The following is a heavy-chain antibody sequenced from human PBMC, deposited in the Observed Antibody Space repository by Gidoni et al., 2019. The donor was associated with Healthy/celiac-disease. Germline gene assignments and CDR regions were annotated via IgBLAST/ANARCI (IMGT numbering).Heavy chain of an antibody. CDR1: GGSISSSSYY. J-gene: IGHJ4*02. V-gene: IGHV4-39*01. Sequence: QLQLQESGPGLVKPSETLSLTCTVSGGSISSSSYYWGWIRQPPGKGLEWIGSIYYSGSTYYNPSLKSRVTISVDTSKNQFSLKLSSVTAADTAVYYCARMITFGGVIAYFDYWGQGTLVTVSS. D-gene: IGHD3-16*02. CDR2: IYYSGST. CDR3: ARMITFGGVIAYFDY.